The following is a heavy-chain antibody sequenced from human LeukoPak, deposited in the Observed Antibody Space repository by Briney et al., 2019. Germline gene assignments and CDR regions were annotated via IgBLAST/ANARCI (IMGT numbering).Heavy chain of an antibody. V-gene: IGHV4-59*01. CDR2: IYYSGST. Sequence: SETLSLTCTVSGGSISSYYWSWIRQPPGKGLEWIGYIYYSGSTNYNPSLKSRVTISVDTSKNQFSLKLSSVTAADTAVYYCARDSYYYDSSGYKGVNAFDIWGQGTMVTVSS. J-gene: IGHJ3*02. CDR3: ARDSYYYDSSGYKGVNAFDI. CDR1: GGSISSYY. D-gene: IGHD3-22*01.